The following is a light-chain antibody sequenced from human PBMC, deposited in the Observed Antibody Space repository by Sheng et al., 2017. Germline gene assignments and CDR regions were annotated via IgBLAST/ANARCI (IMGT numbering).Light chain of an antibody. CDR3: AVWDDSLNGHWV. J-gene: IGLJ3*02. CDR1: TSNIGSHT. CDR2: SDN. V-gene: IGLV1-44*01. Sequence: QSVLTQPPSASGTPGQRVTISCSGSTSNIGSHTVNWYQQLPGTAPELVIYSDNQRPSGVPDRFSGSKSGTSASLAISGLQSQDEADYYCAVWDDSLNGHWVFGGGTKLTV.